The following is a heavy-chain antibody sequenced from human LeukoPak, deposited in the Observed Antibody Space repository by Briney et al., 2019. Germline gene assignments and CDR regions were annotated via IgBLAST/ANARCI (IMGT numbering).Heavy chain of an antibody. D-gene: IGHD1-26*01. CDR2: IYYSGST. Sequence: PSETLSLTCTVSGGSISSSSYYWGWIRQPPGKGLEWIGSIYYSGSTYYNPSLKSRVTISVDTSKNQFSLKLSSVTAADAAVYYCARVGLGATGFDYWGQGTLVTVSS. CDR1: GGSISSSSYY. V-gene: IGHV4-39*07. CDR3: ARVGLGATGFDY. J-gene: IGHJ4*02.